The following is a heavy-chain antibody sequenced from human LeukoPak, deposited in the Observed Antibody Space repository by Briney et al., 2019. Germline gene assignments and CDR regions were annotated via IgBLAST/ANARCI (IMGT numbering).Heavy chain of an antibody. D-gene: IGHD3-22*01. Sequence: PGGSLRLSCAASGFTFSSYGMHWVRQAPGKGLEWVAFIRYDGSNKYYADSVKGRFTISRDNSKNTLYLQMNSLRAEDTAVYYCAKDHYDSSGYLFDYWGQGTLVTVSS. J-gene: IGHJ4*02. CDR3: AKDHYDSSGYLFDY. CDR1: GFTFSSYG. V-gene: IGHV3-30*02. CDR2: IRYDGSNK.